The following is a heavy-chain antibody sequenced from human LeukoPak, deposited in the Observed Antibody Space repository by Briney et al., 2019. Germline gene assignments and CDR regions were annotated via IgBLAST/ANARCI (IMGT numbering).Heavy chain of an antibody. Sequence: SETLSLTCTVSGGSISSSSYYWGWIRRPPGKGLEWIGSIYYSGSTYYNPSLKSRVTISVDTSKNQFSLKLSSVTAADTAVYYCARHPSATTWFDPWGQGTLVTVSS. CDR2: IYYSGST. V-gene: IGHV4-39*01. CDR3: ARHPSATTWFDP. J-gene: IGHJ5*02. D-gene: IGHD4-17*01. CDR1: GGSISSSSYY.